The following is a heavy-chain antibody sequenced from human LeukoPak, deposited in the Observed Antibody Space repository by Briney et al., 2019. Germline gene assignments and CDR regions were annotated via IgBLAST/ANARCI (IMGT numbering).Heavy chain of an antibody. Sequence: ASVKVSCKASRYTFTSYYMHWVRQAPGQGLEWRGIINPSGGSTSYAQKFQGRVTMTRDMSTSTVYMELSSLRSEDTAVYYCVHSRDGYNYPLDYWGQGTLVTVSS. V-gene: IGHV1-46*01. D-gene: IGHD5-24*01. CDR3: VHSRDGYNYPLDY. CDR2: INPSGGST. CDR1: RYTFTSYY. J-gene: IGHJ4*02.